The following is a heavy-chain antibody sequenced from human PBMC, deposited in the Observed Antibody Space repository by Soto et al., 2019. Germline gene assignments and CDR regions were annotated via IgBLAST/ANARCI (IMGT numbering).Heavy chain of an antibody. CDR2: IYYSGST. J-gene: IGHJ3*02. CDR1: GGSISSGGYY. Sequence: SETLSLTCTVSGGSISSGGYYWSWIRQHPGKGLEWIGYIYYSGSTYYNPSLKSRVTISVDTSKNQFSLKLSSVTAADTAVYYCARVVIGIAALKGAFDIWGQGTMVTVSS. D-gene: IGHD6-6*01. CDR3: ARVVIGIAALKGAFDI. V-gene: IGHV4-31*03.